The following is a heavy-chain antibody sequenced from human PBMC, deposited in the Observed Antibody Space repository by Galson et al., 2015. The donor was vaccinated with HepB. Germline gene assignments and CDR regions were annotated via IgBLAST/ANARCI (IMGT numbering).Heavy chain of an antibody. CDR3: ARVVHHPMVREPRLRFWFDP. Sequence: SVKVSCKASGYTFTSYGISWVRQAPGQGLEWMGWISAYNGNTNYAQKLQGRVTMTTDTSTSTAYMELRSLRSDDTAVYYCARVVHHPMVREPRLRFWFDPWGQGTLVTVSS. J-gene: IGHJ5*02. V-gene: IGHV1-18*01. CDR2: ISAYNGNT. D-gene: IGHD3-10*01. CDR1: GYTFTSYG.